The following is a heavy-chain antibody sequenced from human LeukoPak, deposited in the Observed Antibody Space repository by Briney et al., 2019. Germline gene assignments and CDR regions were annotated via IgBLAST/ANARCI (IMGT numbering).Heavy chain of an antibody. CDR1: GFSIRGYW. V-gene: IGHV3-74*01. D-gene: IGHD5-12*01. Sequence: PGGSLRLSCAASGFSIRGYWMHWVRQAPGKGLMWVSRIKSDGSWTNYADSVRGRFTISRDNAKNTLFLQMVGLRAEDTAIYYCVRHGDAYDFDLWGQGILVTVSS. J-gene: IGHJ4*02. CDR2: IKSDGSWT. CDR3: VRHGDAYDFDL.